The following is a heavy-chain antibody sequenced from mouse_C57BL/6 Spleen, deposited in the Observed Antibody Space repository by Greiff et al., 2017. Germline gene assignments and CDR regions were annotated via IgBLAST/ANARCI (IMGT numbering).Heavy chain of an antibody. D-gene: IGHD2-4*01. CDR1: GYTFTSYW. V-gene: IGHV1-53*01. Sequence: VQLQQSGTELVKPGASVKLSCKASGYTFTSYWMHWVKQRPGQGLEWIGNINPSNGGTTYNEKFKSKATLTVDKSSSTAYMQLSSLTSEDSAVEYCARGGLRPYYAMDDWGQGTSVTVSS. CDR3: ARGGLRPYYAMDD. CDR2: INPSNGGT. J-gene: IGHJ4*01.